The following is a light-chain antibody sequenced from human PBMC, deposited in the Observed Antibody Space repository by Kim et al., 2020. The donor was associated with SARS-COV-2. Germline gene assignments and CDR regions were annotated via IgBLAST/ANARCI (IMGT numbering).Light chain of an antibody. V-gene: IGKV3-11*01. J-gene: IGKJ1*01. CDR1: QSVSSC. CDR3: QQRSNWPGT. Sequence: LAPRARATRYCKASQSVSSCLAWDQQNPGQAPSLLIYDASNRATVIPARFSGSGSGTDFTLSSSSLEPEDFAVYYCQQRSNWPGTFGQGTKVDIK. CDR2: DAS.